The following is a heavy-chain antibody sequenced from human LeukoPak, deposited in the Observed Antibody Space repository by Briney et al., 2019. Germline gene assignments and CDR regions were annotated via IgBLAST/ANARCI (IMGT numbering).Heavy chain of an antibody. CDR2: ITPIFVTP. CDR1: GVTSSSYA. V-gene: IGHV1-69*01. D-gene: IGHD3-9*01. CDR3: ASLTSPLSYDILTGYSRGDWFDP. J-gene: IGHJ5*02. Sequence: SSVKVSCTASGVTSSSYAISWVRQAPGHGLEWRGGITPIFVTPKYAQKFPGTVTITADESTSAAYMELSSLRSEETAVYYCASLTSPLSYDILTGYSRGDWFDPWGQGTLVTVSS.